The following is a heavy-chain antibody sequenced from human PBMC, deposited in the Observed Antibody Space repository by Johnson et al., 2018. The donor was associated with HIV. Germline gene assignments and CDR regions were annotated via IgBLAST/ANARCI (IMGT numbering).Heavy chain of an antibody. CDR3: AREGVGTTCPFDM. Sequence: QVQLVESGGGVVQPGRSLRLSCAASGFTFSSYGMHWVRQAPGKGLEWVAVISYDGSNKYYADSVKGRFSISRDNAKNSLYLQMNSLRAEDTALYYCAREGVGTTCPFDMWGQGTMVTVSS. V-gene: IGHV3-30*19. J-gene: IGHJ3*02. CDR2: ISYDGSNK. D-gene: IGHD1-26*01. CDR1: GFTFSSYG.